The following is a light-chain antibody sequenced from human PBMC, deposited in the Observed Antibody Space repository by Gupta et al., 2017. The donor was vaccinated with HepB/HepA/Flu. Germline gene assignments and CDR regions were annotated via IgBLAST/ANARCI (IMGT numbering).Light chain of an antibody. J-gene: IGKJ5*01. CDR2: GAS. V-gene: IGKV3-15*01. Sequence: EIVMTQSPATLFVSPGERATLSCRASQSVSGSVAWYQHRPGQPLRLLIYGASTRATGVPVRFSGSGYGTEFTLTITSLQSEDFAIYYCQQYDLWPPITFGQGTRLENK. CDR1: QSVSGS. CDR3: QQYDLWPPIT.